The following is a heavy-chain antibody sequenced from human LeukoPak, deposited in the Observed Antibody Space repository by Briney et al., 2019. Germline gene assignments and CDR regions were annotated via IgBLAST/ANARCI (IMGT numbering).Heavy chain of an antibody. CDR1: GYTFTSYG. D-gene: IGHD3-16*01. CDR3: ARVRSRLPETYIDY. CDR2: INPNSGDT. V-gene: IGHV1-2*02. J-gene: IGHJ4*02. Sequence: GASVKVSCKASGYTFTSYGISWVGQAPGQGLDWMGGINPNSGDTNYAQKFEGGVTMTRDTSVSTPSMEVSRLRSDETAVYYCARVRSRLPETYIDYWGQGTLVTVSS.